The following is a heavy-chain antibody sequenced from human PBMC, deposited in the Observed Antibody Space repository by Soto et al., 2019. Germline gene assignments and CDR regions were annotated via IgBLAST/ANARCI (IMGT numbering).Heavy chain of an antibody. D-gene: IGHD1-26*01. J-gene: IGHJ4*02. V-gene: IGHV1-3*05. Sequence: QVQLVQSGAEEKKPGASVKVSCKASGYTFTGYAIQWVRQAPGQSLEWMGWINAGNDHTRYSQKFQDRVTITRDASARTAYMELYTLRSEDTAVYYCARAIWYSGSYYFDYWGQGTLVTVSS. CDR2: INAGNDHT. CDR3: ARAIWYSGSYYFDY. CDR1: GYTFTGYA.